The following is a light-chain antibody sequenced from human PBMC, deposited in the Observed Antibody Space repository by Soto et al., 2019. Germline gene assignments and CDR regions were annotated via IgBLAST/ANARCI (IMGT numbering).Light chain of an antibody. V-gene: IGKV3-20*01. CDR1: QSVSSSY. CDR3: QQYTTLPLT. Sequence: DIVLTQSPGTLSLSPGERATLSCRASQSVSSSYLAWYQQRPGQSPRLIVYSSSTRAVGIPDRFSGSGSGTDFTLTVSRLEPADSAIYFCQQYTTLPLTFGWGTRLEIK. CDR2: SSS. J-gene: IGKJ4*01.